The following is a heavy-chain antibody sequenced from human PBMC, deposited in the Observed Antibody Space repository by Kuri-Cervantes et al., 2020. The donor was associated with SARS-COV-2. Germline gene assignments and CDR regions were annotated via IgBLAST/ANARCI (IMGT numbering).Heavy chain of an antibody. V-gene: IGHV3-30-3*01. CDR3: ARELGSSGWNDAFDI. CDR2: ISYDGSNK. D-gene: IGHD6-19*01. J-gene: IGHJ3*02. CDR1: GFTFSSYA. Sequence: GESLKISCAASGFTFSSYAMHWVRQAPGKGLEWVAVISYDGSNKYYADSVKGRFTIPRDNPKNTLYLQMNSLRAEDTAVYYCARELGSSGWNDAFDIWGQGTMVTVSS.